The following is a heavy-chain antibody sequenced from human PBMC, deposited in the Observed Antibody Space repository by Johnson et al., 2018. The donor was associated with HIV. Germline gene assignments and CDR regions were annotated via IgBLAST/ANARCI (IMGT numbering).Heavy chain of an antibody. V-gene: IGHV3-20*04. J-gene: IGHJ3*02. CDR3: ASGVVTLSFDI. CDR2: INWNGGRT. D-gene: IGHD3-3*01. Sequence: VQLVESGGGVVRPGGSLRLSCAASGFMFDDYRMSWVRQVPGKGLEWVSHINWNGGRTGYADSVKGRFTISRDNAKNSVYLQMNSLRAEDTAVYYCASGVVTLSFDIWGQGTMVTVSS. CDR1: GFMFDDYR.